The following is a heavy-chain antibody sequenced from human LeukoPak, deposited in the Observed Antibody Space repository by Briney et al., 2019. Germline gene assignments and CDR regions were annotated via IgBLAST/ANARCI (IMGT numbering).Heavy chain of an antibody. CDR3: ARVIRYFDWLETYYFDY. J-gene: IGHJ4*02. CDR2: ISSSSSYT. D-gene: IGHD3-9*01. CDR1: GFTFSDYY. Sequence: PGGSLRLSCAASGFTFSDYYMSWIRQAPGKGLEWVSYISSSSSYTNYADSVKGRFTISRDNAKNSLYLQMNGLRAEDTAVYYRARVIRYFDWLETYYFDYWGQGTLVTVSS. V-gene: IGHV3-11*05.